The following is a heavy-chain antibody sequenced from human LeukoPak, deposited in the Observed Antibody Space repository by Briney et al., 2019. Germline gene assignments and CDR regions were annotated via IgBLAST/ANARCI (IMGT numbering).Heavy chain of an antibody. CDR3: AHRDSSGYRSTIDS. CDR1: GFTFSNYA. J-gene: IGHJ4*02. CDR2: ISGSGGST. D-gene: IGHD3-22*01. Sequence: PGGSLRLSCAASGFTFSNYAMSWVRQAPGKGLEWVSTISGSGGSTSYADSVKGRFTISRDNSKNTLYLQMNSLRAEDTAVYFCAHRDSSGYRSTIDSWGLGTLVTVSS. V-gene: IGHV3-23*01.